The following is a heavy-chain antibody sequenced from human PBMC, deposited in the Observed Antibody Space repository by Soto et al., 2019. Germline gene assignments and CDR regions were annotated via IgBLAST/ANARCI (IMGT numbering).Heavy chain of an antibody. CDR2: IIPIFGTE. J-gene: IGHJ4*02. V-gene: IGHV1-69*13. D-gene: IGHD2-2*01. CDR3: ARSPDIVVVPGYSSSWDLTKTFDY. CDR1: GGTFSSYA. Sequence: SVKVACKASGGTFSSYAISWVRQAPGQGLEWMGGIIPIFGTENYAQKFQGRVTITADESTSTAYMELRSLRSEDTAVDYCARSPDIVVVPGYSSSWDLTKTFDYWGQGTLVTVSS.